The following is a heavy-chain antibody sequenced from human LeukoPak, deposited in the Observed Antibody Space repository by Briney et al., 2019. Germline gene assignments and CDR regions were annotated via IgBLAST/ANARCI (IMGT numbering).Heavy chain of an antibody. J-gene: IGHJ6*03. Sequence: SETLSLTCAVYGGSFSGYYWSWIRQPPGKGLEWIGEINHSGSTNYNPSLKSRVTISVDTSKNQFSLKLSSVTAADTAVYYCARGMVVTAGGFYYYYYMDVWGKGTTATISS. CDR2: INHSGST. V-gene: IGHV4-34*01. D-gene: IGHD2-15*01. CDR1: GGSFSGYY. CDR3: ARGMVVTAGGFYYYYYMDV.